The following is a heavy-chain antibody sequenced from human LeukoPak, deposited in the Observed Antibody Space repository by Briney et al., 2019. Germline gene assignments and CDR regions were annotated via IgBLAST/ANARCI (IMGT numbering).Heavy chain of an antibody. V-gene: IGHV3-33*01. CDR3: ARDPEGYSYGDSSFDY. J-gene: IGHJ4*02. CDR2: IWYDGSNK. D-gene: IGHD5-18*01. CDR1: GFTFSSYG. Sequence: GGSLRLSCAVSGFTFSSYGMHWVRQAPGKGLEWVAVIWYDGSNKYYVDSVKGRFTISRDNAKNSLYLQMNSLRAEDTAVYYCARDPEGYSYGDSSFDYWGQGTLVTVSS.